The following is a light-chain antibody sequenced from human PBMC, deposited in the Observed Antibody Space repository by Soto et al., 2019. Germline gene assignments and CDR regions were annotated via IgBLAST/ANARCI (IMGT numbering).Light chain of an antibody. CDR1: SSDVGGYNY. CDR3: SSYAASNNCYFV. V-gene: IGLV2-8*01. J-gene: IGLJ3*02. CDR2: EVT. Sequence: QSVLTQPPSASGSPGQSVTISCTGTSSDVGGYNYVSWYQQYPGRAPKLMIYEVTKRPSGVPDRFSGSKSGNTASLTVSGLQAEDEAEYYCSSYAASNNCYFVFGGGTQLTVL.